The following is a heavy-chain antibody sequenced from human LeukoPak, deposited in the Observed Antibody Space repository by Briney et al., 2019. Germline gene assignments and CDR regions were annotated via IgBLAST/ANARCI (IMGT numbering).Heavy chain of an antibody. J-gene: IGHJ4*02. Sequence: SETLSLTCTVSGGSISSSSYYWGWIRQPPGKGLEWIGSIHYSGSTYFNPSLKSRVTIFVDTSKNQFSLKLSSVTAADTAVYYCARETPEYDWGQGTLVTVSS. D-gene: IGHD1-14*01. CDR1: GGSISSSSYY. CDR3: ARETPEYD. V-gene: IGHV4-39*02. CDR2: IHYSGST.